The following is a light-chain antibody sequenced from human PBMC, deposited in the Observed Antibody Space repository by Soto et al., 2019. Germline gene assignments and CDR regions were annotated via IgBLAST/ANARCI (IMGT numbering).Light chain of an antibody. CDR1: QGISKW. J-gene: IGKJ1*01. CDR3: QQYNSYDMWS. V-gene: IGKV1-5*01. CDR2: GAS. Sequence: DIQMTQSPSTLSASVGDRVTITCRASQGISKWLAWYQQKPGKAPKLLIYGASSLENGVPSRFSGSGSGTEFTLTISSLQPDDFATYFCQQYNSYDMWSFGKGTKVDLK.